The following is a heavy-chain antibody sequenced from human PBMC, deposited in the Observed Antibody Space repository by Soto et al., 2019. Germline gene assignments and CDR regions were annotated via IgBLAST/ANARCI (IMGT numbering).Heavy chain of an antibody. CDR1: GFTFSDYY. D-gene: IGHD3-22*01. CDR3: ARDRYYYDSSGYWGFDY. Sequence: LRLSCAASGFTFSDYYMSWIRQAPGKGLEWVSYISSSGSTIYYADSVKGRFTISRDNAKNSLYLQMNSLRAEDTAVYYCARDRYYYDSSGYWGFDYWGQGTLVTVSS. CDR2: ISSSGSTI. V-gene: IGHV3-11*01. J-gene: IGHJ4*02.